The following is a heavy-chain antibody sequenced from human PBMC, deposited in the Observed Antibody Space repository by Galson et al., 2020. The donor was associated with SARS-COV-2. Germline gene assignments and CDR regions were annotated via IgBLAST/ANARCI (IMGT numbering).Heavy chain of an antibody. CDR3: ARGRLMVRGQRMY. CDR1: GFTFSSYA. Sequence: GESLKISCAASGFTFSSYAMHWVRQAPGKGLEWVAVISYDGSNKYYADSVKGRFTISRDNSKNTLYLQMNSLRAEDTAVYYCARGRLMVRGQRMYWGQGTLVTVSS. V-gene: IGHV3-30-3*01. D-gene: IGHD3-10*01. J-gene: IGHJ4*02. CDR2: ISYDGSNK.